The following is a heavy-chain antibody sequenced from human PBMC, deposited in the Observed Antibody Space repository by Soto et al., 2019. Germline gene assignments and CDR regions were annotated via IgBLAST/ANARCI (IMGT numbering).Heavy chain of an antibody. Sequence: SETLFLTCTVAGGTIISSSYCWGRLRQPPGKGLEWIGSIYYSGSTYYNPSLKSRVTISVDTSKNQFSLKLSSVTAADTAVYYCARRRRGVYFDYWGQGTLVTVSS. D-gene: IGHD2-8*02. V-gene: IGHV4-39*01. CDR3: ARRRRGVYFDY. CDR1: GGTIISSSYC. J-gene: IGHJ4*02. CDR2: IYYSGST.